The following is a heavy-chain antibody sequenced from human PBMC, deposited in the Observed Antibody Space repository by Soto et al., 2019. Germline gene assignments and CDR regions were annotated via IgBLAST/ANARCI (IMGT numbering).Heavy chain of an antibody. V-gene: IGHV3-7*05. Sequence: QPGGSLRLSCAASGFTFSSYWMSWVRQAPGRGLEWVANIKQDGSEKNYVDSVKGRFTISRDNAKNSLYLQMNSLRAEDTAVYYCASLDTAMVTDDYWGQGTLVTSPQ. CDR3: ASLDTAMVTDDY. CDR1: GFTFSSYW. J-gene: IGHJ4*02. CDR2: IKQDGSEK. D-gene: IGHD5-18*01.